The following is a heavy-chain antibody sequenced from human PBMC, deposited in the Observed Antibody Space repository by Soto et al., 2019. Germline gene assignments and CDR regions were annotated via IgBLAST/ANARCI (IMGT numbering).Heavy chain of an antibody. Sequence: QVTLKESGPVLVKPTETLTLTCTVSGFSLSNARMGVSWIRQPPGKALEWLAHIFSNDEKSYSTSLKSRLTISKDTSNSQVVLTMTNMDPVDTATYYCARMSYYDSSGYYLPNWFDPWGQGTLVTVSS. CDR1: GFSLSNARMG. CDR2: IFSNDEK. J-gene: IGHJ5*02. D-gene: IGHD3-22*01. V-gene: IGHV2-26*01. CDR3: ARMSYYDSSGYYLPNWFDP.